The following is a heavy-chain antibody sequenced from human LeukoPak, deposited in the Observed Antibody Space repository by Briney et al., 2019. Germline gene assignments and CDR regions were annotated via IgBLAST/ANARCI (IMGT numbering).Heavy chain of an antibody. CDR2: ISSNGGRT. J-gene: IGHJ4*02. V-gene: IGHV3-64*01. CDR3: ARAGTTVTTFSYFDY. CDR1: GFTFSSYA. Sequence: PGGPLRLSCAASGFTFSSYAMLWVPQAPGKGLEYVSAISSNGGRTLYAISVKGRFTISRDNSKNTLYLQMGSVRAEDMAVYYCARAGTTVTTFSYFDYWGQGTLVTVSS. D-gene: IGHD4-17*01.